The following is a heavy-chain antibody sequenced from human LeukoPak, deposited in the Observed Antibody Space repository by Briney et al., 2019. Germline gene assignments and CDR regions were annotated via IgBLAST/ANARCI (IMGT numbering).Heavy chain of an antibody. CDR1: GDTFSKYA. CDR2: IVPVFGTP. CDR3: ASRYTTSRHFDSDVDY. V-gene: IGHV1-69*05. Sequence: SVKVSCKASGDTFSKYAITWVRQAPGQGLEWMGNIVPVFGTPIYAQKFQGRVTITTDESRTTAYMELSSLRSEDTALYYCASRYTTSRHFDSDVDYWGQGTLLTVSS. D-gene: IGHD3-16*02. J-gene: IGHJ4*02.